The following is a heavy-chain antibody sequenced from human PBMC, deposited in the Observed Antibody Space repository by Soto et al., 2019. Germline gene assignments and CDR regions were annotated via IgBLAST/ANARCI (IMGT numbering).Heavy chain of an antibody. CDR1: GFSLTTSGVG. CDR2: IFWDDDK. V-gene: IGHV2-5*02. D-gene: IGHD2-8*02. CDR3: ARILTATGGHFDS. J-gene: IGHJ4*02. Sequence: SGPTLVNPTQTLTLTCSFSGFSLTTSGVGVGWVRQSPEKTLEWLALIFWDDDKRYSPSLRSRLTIAKDTSKNQVVLTLTNVEPVDTATYYCARILTATGGHFDSRGQGALVTVSS.